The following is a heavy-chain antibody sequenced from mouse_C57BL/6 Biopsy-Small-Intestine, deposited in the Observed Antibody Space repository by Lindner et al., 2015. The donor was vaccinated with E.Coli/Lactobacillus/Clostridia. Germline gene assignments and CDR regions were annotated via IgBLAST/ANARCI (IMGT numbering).Heavy chain of an antibody. V-gene: IGHV1-77*01. J-gene: IGHJ2*01. CDR3: ARTLINRYFDY. CDR1: GYTFTGYY. CDR2: ISPIPDIT. Sequence: SVKVSCKASGYTFTGYYMHWVRQAPGQGLEWMGRISPIPDITHYAQKFQGRVTITADISTNAAYMELSSLRFEDTAVYYCARTLINRYFDYWGRGTLVTVSS.